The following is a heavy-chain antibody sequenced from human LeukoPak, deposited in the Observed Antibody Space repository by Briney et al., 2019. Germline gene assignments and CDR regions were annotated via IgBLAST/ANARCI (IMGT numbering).Heavy chain of an antibody. J-gene: IGHJ6*02. CDR3: VRGSTSDKDYSYYGMDV. Sequence: PGGSLRLSCAASGFTFSSYAMHWVRQAPGKGLEWISYISSRSGTKYYADSVKGRFTISRDNAKNSLYLQMNSLRDEDTAVYYCVRGSTSDKDYSYYGMDVWGQGTTVTVSS. V-gene: IGHV3-48*02. CDR2: ISSRSGTK. D-gene: IGHD2-2*01. CDR1: GFTFSSYA.